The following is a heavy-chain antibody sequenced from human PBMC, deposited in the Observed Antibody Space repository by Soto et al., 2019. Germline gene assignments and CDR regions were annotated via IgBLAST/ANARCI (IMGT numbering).Heavy chain of an antibody. V-gene: IGHV6-1*01. CDR3: ARGIVYGYSSGWTDNYYYYYGMDV. D-gene: IGHD6-19*01. J-gene: IGHJ6*02. CDR1: GDSVSSNSAA. CDR2: TYYRSKWYN. Sequence: PSQTLSLTCAISGDSVSSNSAAWNWIRQSPSRGLEWLGRTYYRSKWYNDYAVSVKSRITINPDTSKNQFSLQLNSVTPEDTAVYYCARGIVYGYSSGWTDNYYYYYGMDVWGQGTTVTVSS.